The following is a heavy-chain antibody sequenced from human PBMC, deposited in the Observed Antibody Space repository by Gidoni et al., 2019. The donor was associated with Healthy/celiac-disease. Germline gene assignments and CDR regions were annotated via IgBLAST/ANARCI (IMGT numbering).Heavy chain of an antibody. CDR2: IIPIFGTA. D-gene: IGHD1-7*01. CDR3: ARAGAILRLELRLDY. CDR1: GGTFSSYA. Sequence: EVKKPGSSVKVSCKASGGTFSSYAISWVRQAPGQGLEWMGGIIPIFGTANYAQKFQGRVTITADKSTSTAYMELSSLRSEDTAVYYCARAGAILRLELRLDYWGQGTLVTVSS. J-gene: IGHJ4*02. V-gene: IGHV1-69*06.